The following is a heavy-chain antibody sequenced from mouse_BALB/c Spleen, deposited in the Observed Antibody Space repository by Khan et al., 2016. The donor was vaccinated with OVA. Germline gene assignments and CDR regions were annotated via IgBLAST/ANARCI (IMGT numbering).Heavy chain of an antibody. D-gene: IGHD1-1*01. CDR2: ISGDSNTI. V-gene: IGHV5-17*02. CDR3: ATSYFYGYYFDY. J-gene: IGHJ2*01. CDR1: GFTFNSYG. Sequence: EVELVESGGGLVQPGGSRKLSCAASGFTFNSYGMHWICQAPEKGLEWVAYISGDSNTIHYADTVKGRFTISRDNPKNTLFLQMTSLMSEDTAMYYCATSYFYGYYFDYWGPGTTLTVS.